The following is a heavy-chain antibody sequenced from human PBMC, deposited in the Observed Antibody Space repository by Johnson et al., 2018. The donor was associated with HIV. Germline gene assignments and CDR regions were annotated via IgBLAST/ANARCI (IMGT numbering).Heavy chain of an antibody. CDR2: IKSKTDGGTT. D-gene: IGHD6-13*01. V-gene: IGHV3-15*01. Sequence: QLVESGGGLVKPGGSLRLSCAASGFTFSKAWMSWVRQAPGKGLEWVGRIKSKTDGGTTDYAAPVKGRFTILRDDSKNTLYLQMNSLRAEDTAVYYCARDQEAAAGQDDAFDIWGQGTMVTVSS. J-gene: IGHJ3*02. CDR3: ARDQEAAAGQDDAFDI. CDR1: GFTFSKAW.